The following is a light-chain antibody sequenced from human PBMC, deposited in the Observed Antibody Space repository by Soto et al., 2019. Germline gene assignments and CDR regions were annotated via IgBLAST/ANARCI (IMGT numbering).Light chain of an antibody. CDR3: QSYDSSLSGPYV. Sequence: QSVLTQPPSVSGAPGQRVTIACTGSSSNIGAGYYVHWYQQFPGTAPKPLIYGGSNRPAGVPDRFSAPKSGTSASLAITGLQAEDEADYYCQSYDSSLSGPYVFGTGTKVTVL. V-gene: IGLV1-40*01. CDR2: GGS. CDR1: SSNIGAGYY. J-gene: IGLJ1*01.